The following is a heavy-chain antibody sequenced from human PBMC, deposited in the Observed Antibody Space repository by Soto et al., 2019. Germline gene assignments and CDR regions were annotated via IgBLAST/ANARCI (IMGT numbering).Heavy chain of an antibody. J-gene: IGHJ4*02. V-gene: IGHV3-30-3*01. Sequence: QVQLVESGGGVVQPGRSLRLSCAASGFTYSTYTMHWVRQAPGKGLEWVAVISYDGNNKFYADSVKGRFTISTDRTKQTLSLQMNSLRPDATAMYYCARDGVSSTEYTWHYGTYFDYWAQGALVTVSS. CDR1: GFTYSTYT. CDR3: ARDGVSSTEYTWHYGTYFDY. CDR2: ISYDGNNK. D-gene: IGHD1-20*01.